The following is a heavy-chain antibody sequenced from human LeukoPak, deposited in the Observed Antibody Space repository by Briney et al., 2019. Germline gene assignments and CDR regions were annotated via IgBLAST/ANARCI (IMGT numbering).Heavy chain of an antibody. Sequence: PSETLSLTCTVSGGSISSGGYYWSWIRQHPGKGLEWIGYIYYSGSTYYNPSLKSRVTISVDTSKNQFSLKLSSVTAADTAVYYWARDGDQGGFDPWGQGTLVTVSS. D-gene: IGHD3-16*01. CDR1: GGSISSGGYY. CDR2: IYYSGST. J-gene: IGHJ5*02. V-gene: IGHV4-31*03. CDR3: ARDGDQGGFDP.